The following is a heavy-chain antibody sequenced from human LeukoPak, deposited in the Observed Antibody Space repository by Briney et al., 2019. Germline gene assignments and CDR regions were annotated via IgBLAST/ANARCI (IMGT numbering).Heavy chain of an antibody. CDR1: GGSISSSSYY. CDR2: IHYSGST. Sequence: SETLSLTCTVSGGSISSSSYYWGWIRQPPGKGLEWIGSIHYSGSTYYNPSLKSRVTISVDTSKNQFSLKLSSVTAADTAVYYCARSRSGSHTGWFDPWGQGTLVTVSS. CDR3: ARSRSGSHTGWFDP. V-gene: IGHV4-39*01. J-gene: IGHJ5*02. D-gene: IGHD1-26*01.